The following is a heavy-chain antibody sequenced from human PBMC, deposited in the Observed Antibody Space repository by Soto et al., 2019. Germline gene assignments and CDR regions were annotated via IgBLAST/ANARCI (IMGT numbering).Heavy chain of an antibody. CDR3: ARGPYIVVVTAIRVGGPNFDY. J-gene: IGHJ4*02. CDR1: GGSFSGYY. D-gene: IGHD2-21*02. V-gene: IGHV4-34*01. CDR2: INHSGST. Sequence: PSETLSLTCAVYGGSFSGYYWSWIRQPPGKGLEWIGEINHSGSTNYNPSLKSRVTISVGTSKNQFSLNLSSVTAADTAVYYCARGPYIVVVTAIRVGGPNFDYWGQGTLVTVSS.